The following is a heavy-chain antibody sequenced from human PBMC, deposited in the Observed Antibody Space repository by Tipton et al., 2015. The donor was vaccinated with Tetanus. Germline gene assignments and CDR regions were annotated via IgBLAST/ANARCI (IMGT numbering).Heavy chain of an antibody. Sequence: GSLRLSCAGSGFTFSDYAMSWVRQAPGKGLEWVSTIRGSGDRTYYADSVKGRFTVSRDNSKNSLYLQMNSLRAEDTAVFYCAKNYGSGSYYFFDNCGQGTLVTVSS. V-gene: IGHV3-23*01. CDR3: AKNYGSGSYYFFDN. D-gene: IGHD3-10*01. J-gene: IGHJ4*02. CDR2: IRGSGDRT. CDR1: GFTFSDYA.